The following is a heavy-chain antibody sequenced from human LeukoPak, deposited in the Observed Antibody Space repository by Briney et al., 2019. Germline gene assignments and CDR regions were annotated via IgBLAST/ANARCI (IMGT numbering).Heavy chain of an antibody. CDR2: VFYEGNT. D-gene: IGHD2-2*01. Sequence: PSQTLSLTCTVSGGSLTGYFWSWIRQPPGKGLEWVGYVFYEGNTNYNPSLKSRVTTSVDASKNQFSLRLNSVTAADTAVYYCVRQGTITYAYFDSWGQGVPVTVSS. V-gene: IGHV4-59*08. CDR1: GGSLTGYF. CDR3: VRQGTITYAYFDS. J-gene: IGHJ4*02.